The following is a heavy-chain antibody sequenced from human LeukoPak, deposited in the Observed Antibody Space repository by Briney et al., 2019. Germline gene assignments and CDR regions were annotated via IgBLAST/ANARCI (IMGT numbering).Heavy chain of an antibody. J-gene: IGHJ4*02. D-gene: IGHD3-3*01. CDR3: ARAARFLEWLLYFDY. CDR2: ISAYNGNT. V-gene: IGHV1-18*01. Sequence: ASVKVSCKASGYTFTSYGISWVRQAPGQGLEWMGWISAYNGNTNYAQKLQGRVAMTTDTSTSTAYMELSSLRSEDTAVYYCARAARFLEWLLYFDYWGQGTLVTVSS. CDR1: GYTFTSYG.